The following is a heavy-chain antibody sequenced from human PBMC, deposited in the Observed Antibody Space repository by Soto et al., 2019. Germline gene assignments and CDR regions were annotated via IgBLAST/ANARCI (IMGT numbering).Heavy chain of an antibody. CDR2: ISAYNYNT. CDR3: ARVVAALRHWFDP. J-gene: IGHJ5*02. Sequence: QVQLVQSGAEVKKPGASVKVSCKASGYTFTSYGLSWVRQAPGQGLEWMGRISAYNYNTNYAQKLQGRVTMTTDTSTSTASMELTSLTSDDTPVYYCARVVAALRHWFDPWGQGTLVTVSS. V-gene: IGHV1-18*01. CDR1: GYTFTSYG. D-gene: IGHD2-15*01.